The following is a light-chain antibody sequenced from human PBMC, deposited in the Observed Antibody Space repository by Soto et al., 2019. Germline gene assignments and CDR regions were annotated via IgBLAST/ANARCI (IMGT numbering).Light chain of an antibody. CDR1: QSVSSY. CDR2: DTS. V-gene: IGKV3-11*01. CDR3: QQRSTWPVT. Sequence: EIVLTQSPATLSLSPGETATVSCRASQSVSSYLAWYQQKPGQAPRLLIYDTSNRATGIPARFSGSGSGTDFSLTISSLEPEDFAVYYCQQRSTWPVTFGQGTRLEIK. J-gene: IGKJ5*01.